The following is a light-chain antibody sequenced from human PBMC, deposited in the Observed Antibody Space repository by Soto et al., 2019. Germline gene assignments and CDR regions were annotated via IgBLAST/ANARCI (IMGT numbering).Light chain of an antibody. J-gene: IGLJ1*01. V-gene: IGLV2-14*01. CDR3: SSYTTSTTPTYV. Sequence: QSVLTQPASVSGSPGQSITISCTGTSSDTAGYNYVSWYQQHPGKAPKLMIYEVSNRPSGVSNRFSGSQSGNTASLTISGLQAEDEANYYCSSYTTSTTPTYVFGNGTKVTV. CDR2: EVS. CDR1: SSDTAGYNY.